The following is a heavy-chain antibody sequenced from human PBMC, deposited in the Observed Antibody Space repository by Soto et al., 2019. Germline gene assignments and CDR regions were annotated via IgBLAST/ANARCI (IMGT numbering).Heavy chain of an antibody. CDR1: GYTFTNYA. CDR3: ARVSGYYLPDY. J-gene: IGHJ4*02. D-gene: IGHD5-12*01. CDR2: IKAGKGNT. V-gene: IGHV1-3*01. Sequence: GASVKVSCKASGYTFTNYAMHLVRPAPGQRPEWKGRIKAGKGNTKYSQKFQGRVTITRDTSASTAYMELSSLSSEDMAVYYCARVSGYYLPDYWGQGTLVTVSS.